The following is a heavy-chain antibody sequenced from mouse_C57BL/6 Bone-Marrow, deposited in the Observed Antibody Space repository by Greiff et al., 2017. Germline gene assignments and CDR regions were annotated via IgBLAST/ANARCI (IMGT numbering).Heavy chain of an antibody. CDR1: GFTFSDYG. J-gene: IGHJ2*01. Sequence: EVQLKESGGGLVKPGGSLKLSCAASGFTFSDYGMHWVRQAPEKGLEWVAYISSGSSTIYYADTVKGRFTISRDNAKNTLFLQMTSLRSEDTAMYYCAKDYGSSFDYWGQGTTLTVSS. D-gene: IGHD1-1*01. V-gene: IGHV5-17*01. CDR3: AKDYGSSFDY. CDR2: ISSGSSTI.